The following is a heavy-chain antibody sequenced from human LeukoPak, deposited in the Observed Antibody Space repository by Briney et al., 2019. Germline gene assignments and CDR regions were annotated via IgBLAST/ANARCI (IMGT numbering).Heavy chain of an antibody. V-gene: IGHV4-38-2*02. J-gene: IGHJ4*02. Sequence: SETLSLTCAVSGSSVSSGYHWGWIRQPPGKGLEWIGSVYQSGKTYHSPSLKGRVTLSIDTSKNQFSLRLTDVTAADTAVYYCARDGGGGGHAADSWGQGMMVIVSS. CDR1: GSSVSSGYH. CDR2: VYQSGKT. CDR3: ARDGGGGGHAADS. D-gene: IGHD5-12*01.